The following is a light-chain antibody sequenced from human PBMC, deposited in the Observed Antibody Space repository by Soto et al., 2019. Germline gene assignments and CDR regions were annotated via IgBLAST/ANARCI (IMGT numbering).Light chain of an antibody. J-gene: IGLJ1*01. CDR2: KAS. CDR1: SSDVGGYDY. Sequence: QSVLTQPASVSGSPGQSITISCTGTSSDVGGYDYVSWYQHHPGKAPKLMIYKASNRPSGVSNRFSGSKSGNTASLTISGVQAEDEADYYCSSYTSSTARVFGTGTKVTVL. CDR3: SSYTSSTARV. V-gene: IGLV2-14*01.